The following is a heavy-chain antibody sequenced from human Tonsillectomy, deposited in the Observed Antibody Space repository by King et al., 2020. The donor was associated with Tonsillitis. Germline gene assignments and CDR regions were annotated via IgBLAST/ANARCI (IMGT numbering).Heavy chain of an antibody. CDR1: GGTSSNYA. J-gene: IGHJ4*02. V-gene: IGHV1-69*01. CDR3: TRSNPGLWYFDS. Sequence: QLVQSGADVRKPGSSVKVSCKASGGTSSNYAISWVRQAPGQGLEWMGGIIPIFGTTNYAQKFQGKVTITADESTSTAYMELSSLRSEDPAIYYCTRSNPGLWYFDSWGQGTLVTVSS. CDR2: IIPIFGTT. D-gene: IGHD5-18*01.